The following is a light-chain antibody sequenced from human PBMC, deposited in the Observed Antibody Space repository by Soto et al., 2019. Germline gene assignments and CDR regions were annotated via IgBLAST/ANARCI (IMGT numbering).Light chain of an antibody. CDR3: QQRSNWPPFT. CDR1: QSASSY. Sequence: EIVLTQSPATLSLSPGERATLSCRASQSASSYLAWYQQKPGQAPRLLIYDASNRATGIPARFSGSGSGTDFTLTISTLEPEDFAVYYCQQRSNWPPFTFGQGTRLEIK. CDR2: DAS. V-gene: IGKV3-11*01. J-gene: IGKJ5*01.